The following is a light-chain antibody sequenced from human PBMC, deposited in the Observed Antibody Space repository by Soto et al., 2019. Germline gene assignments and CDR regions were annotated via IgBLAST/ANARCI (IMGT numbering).Light chain of an antibody. J-gene: IGKJ4*01. V-gene: IGKV3-11*01. CDR3: QQRGSWPWLT. CDR1: QTVNNY. CDR2: DAS. Sequence: EIVLKQSPGTLSLSPGGRATLSCRTSQTVNNYLAWYQQKPGQAPRLVIYDASNRATGIPARFSGSGSGTDFTLTINSLEPEDSAVYYCQQRGSWPWLTFGGGTRVEIK.